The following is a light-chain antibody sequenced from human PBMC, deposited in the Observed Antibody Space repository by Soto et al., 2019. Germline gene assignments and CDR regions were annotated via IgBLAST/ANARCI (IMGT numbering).Light chain of an antibody. CDR1: SSNIGSKT. J-gene: IGLJ1*01. CDR3: SAWDASLNGYV. Sequence: QSVLTQPPSASGTPGQRVTISCSGSSSNIGSKTVNWYQQLPGTAPKLLIYSNYQRPSGIPDRFSGSKSGTSASLAISGLQSADEADYYCSAWDASLNGYVFGTGTKLTVL. CDR2: SNY. V-gene: IGLV1-44*01.